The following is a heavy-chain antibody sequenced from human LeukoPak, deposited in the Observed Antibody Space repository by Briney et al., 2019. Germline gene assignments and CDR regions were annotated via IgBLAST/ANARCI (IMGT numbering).Heavy chain of an antibody. V-gene: IGHV1-46*01. D-gene: IGHD2-2*01. Sequence: ASVKVSCKASGYTFTSYYMHWVRQAPGLGLEWMGIINPSGGSTNYAQKFQGRVTMTRDTSTSTVYMKLSSQRSEDTAVYYCARDACSSRICSAGGNWFDPWGQGTLVTVSS. CDR2: INPSGGST. CDR3: ARDACSSRICSAGGNWFDP. CDR1: GYTFTSYY. J-gene: IGHJ5*02.